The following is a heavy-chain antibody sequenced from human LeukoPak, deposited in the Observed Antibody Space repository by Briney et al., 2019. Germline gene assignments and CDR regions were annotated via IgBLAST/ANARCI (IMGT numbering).Heavy chain of an antibody. CDR2: ISGTGDNT. Sequence: GGSLRLSCAASGFTFFIYGMTWVRQAPGTGLEWVSTISGTGDNTYYADSVKGRFTISRDNSKNMLFLQMNSLRAEDTAVYYCARGGAGVYFFDYWGQGILVTVSS. CDR3: ARGGAGVYFFDY. V-gene: IGHV3-23*01. D-gene: IGHD6-13*01. CDR1: GFTFFIYG. J-gene: IGHJ4*02.